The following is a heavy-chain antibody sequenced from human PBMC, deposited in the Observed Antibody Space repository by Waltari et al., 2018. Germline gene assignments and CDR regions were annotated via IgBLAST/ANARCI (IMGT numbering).Heavy chain of an antibody. Sequence: QEQLVQSGAEVKKPGASVLVSCKASGYTFTAYYLHWVRQAPGQGPEWGGWINPNSGDTNVAQEFQGRVTMTRDTSISTAYMELRRLRSDDTAIYYCARDRAPTDYDFATGYFSHFFYYMDVWGKGTTVTISS. CDR1: GYTFTAYY. D-gene: IGHD3-3*01. CDR3: ARDRAPTDYDFATGYFSHFFYYMDV. J-gene: IGHJ6*03. V-gene: IGHV1-2*02. CDR2: INPNSGDT.